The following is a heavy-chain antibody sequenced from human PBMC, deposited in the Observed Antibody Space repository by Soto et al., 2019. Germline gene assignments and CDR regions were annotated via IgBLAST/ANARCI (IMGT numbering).Heavy chain of an antibody. CDR3: ARSGDNYNVLDY. Sequence: QMNLVESGGGLVKPGGSLRLTCAASGFSISDHYMSWIRQAPGKGLEWVSYSSNSGTFTKYADSVKGRFSISRDNAKNSLYLEINSLRGEDTAIYYCARSGDNYNVLDYWGQGTPVTVSS. CDR2: SSNSGTFT. J-gene: IGHJ4*02. V-gene: IGHV3-11*05. CDR1: GFSISDHY. D-gene: IGHD3-10*02.